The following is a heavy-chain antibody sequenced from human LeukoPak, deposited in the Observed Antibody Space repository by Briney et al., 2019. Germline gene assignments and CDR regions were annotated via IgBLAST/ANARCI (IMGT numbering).Heavy chain of an antibody. Sequence: PAETLSLTCTVSGGSISSYYWTWIRQPAGKGLGWIARIYTSGSTSYNPSLKSRVTMSVDTSKNQFSLKLSSVTAADTAVYYCARESYEGGYFDYWGQGTLVTVSS. CDR2: IYTSGST. J-gene: IGHJ4*02. V-gene: IGHV4-4*07. CDR1: GGSISSYY. CDR3: ARESYEGGYFDY. D-gene: IGHD5-12*01.